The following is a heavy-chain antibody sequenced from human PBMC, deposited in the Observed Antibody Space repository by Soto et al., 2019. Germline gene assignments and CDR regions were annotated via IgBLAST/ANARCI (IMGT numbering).Heavy chain of an antibody. CDR2: INAGNGNT. J-gene: IGHJ6*02. D-gene: IGHD2-8*01. CDR1: GYTFTSYA. V-gene: IGHV1-3*01. Sequence: ASVKVSCKASGYTFTSYAMHWVRQAPGQRLEWMGWINAGNGNTKYSQKFQGRVTITRDTSASTAYMELSSLRSEDTAVYYCARGDIVLMVYARDYYYGMDVRGQGTTVTVSS. CDR3: ARGDIVLMVYARDYYYGMDV.